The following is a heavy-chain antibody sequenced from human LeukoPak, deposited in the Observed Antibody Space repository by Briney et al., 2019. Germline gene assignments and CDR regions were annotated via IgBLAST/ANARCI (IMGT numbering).Heavy chain of an antibody. CDR1: GGSISSGSDY. J-gene: IGHJ6*03. CDR2: MYTSGST. Sequence: SETLSLTCTVSGGSISSGSDYWSWIRQPAGKGLECIGRMYTSGSTNYNPSLKSRVTISVDTSKNQFSLKLSSVTAADTAVYYCAREVRDFWSGYNHYYYMDVWGKGTTVTVSS. CDR3: AREVRDFWSGYNHYYYMDV. D-gene: IGHD3-3*01. V-gene: IGHV4-61*02.